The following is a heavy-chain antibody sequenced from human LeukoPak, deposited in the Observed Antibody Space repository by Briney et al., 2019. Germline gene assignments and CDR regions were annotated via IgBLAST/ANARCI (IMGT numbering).Heavy chain of an antibody. CDR2: IYYSGST. Sequence: TSETLSLTCTVAGGSISRSSYYWGWIRQPPGKRLEWIGSIYYSGSTYYNPSLKSPVTISVDTSKNQFSLKLSSVTAADTAIYYCARLGLPGERYNWFDPWGQGTLVTVSS. J-gene: IGHJ5*02. CDR1: GGSISRSSYY. D-gene: IGHD3-16*01. V-gene: IGHV4-39*01. CDR3: ARLGLPGERYNWFDP.